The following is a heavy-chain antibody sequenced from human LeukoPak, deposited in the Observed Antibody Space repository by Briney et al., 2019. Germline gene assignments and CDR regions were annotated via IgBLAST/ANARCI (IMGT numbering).Heavy chain of an antibody. V-gene: IGHV3-30*02. CDR2: IRFDGINK. CDR1: GFAFSNYA. Sequence: PGGSLRLSCAASGFAFSNYAMHWVRQAPGKGLEWLAFIRFDGINKFYADSVKGRFTISRDNSNYTLYLQMHGLRGEDTAVYYCAKDLDYYDSSGYHRYWGQGTLVTVSS. J-gene: IGHJ4*02. CDR3: AKDLDYYDSSGYHRY. D-gene: IGHD3-22*01.